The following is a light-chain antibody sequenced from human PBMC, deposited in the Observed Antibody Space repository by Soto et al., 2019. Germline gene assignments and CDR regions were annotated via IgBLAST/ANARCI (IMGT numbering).Light chain of an antibody. V-gene: IGLV2-8*01. CDR2: EVS. CDR3: SSYAGSNSFL. J-gene: IGLJ3*02. Sequence: QSALTQPPSASGSPGQSVTISCTGTSSDVDDYNYVSWYQQHPGKAPKLMIYEVSQRPSGVPDRFSGSKSGNTASLTVSGLQAEDEADYYCSSYAGSNSFLFGGGTKVTVL. CDR1: SSDVDDYNY.